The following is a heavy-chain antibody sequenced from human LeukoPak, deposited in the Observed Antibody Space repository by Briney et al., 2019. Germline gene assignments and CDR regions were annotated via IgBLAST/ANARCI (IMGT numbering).Heavy chain of an antibody. Sequence: ASVTVSCKASGYTFTSYYMHWVRQAPGQGLEWMGIINPSGGSTSYAQKFQGRVTMTRDMSTSTVYMELSSLRSEDTAVYYCARAPGYYYDSSGYSYYYYYMDVWGKGTTVTVSS. CDR1: GYTFTSYY. D-gene: IGHD3-22*01. V-gene: IGHV1-46*01. CDR2: INPSGGST. J-gene: IGHJ6*03. CDR3: ARAPGYYYDSSGYSYYYYYMDV.